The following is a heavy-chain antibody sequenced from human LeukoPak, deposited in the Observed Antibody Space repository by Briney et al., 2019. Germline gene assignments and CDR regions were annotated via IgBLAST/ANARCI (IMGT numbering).Heavy chain of an antibody. CDR2: IWYDGSNK. D-gene: IGHD6-19*01. V-gene: IGHV3-33*01. CDR1: GFTFSSYG. Sequence: GGSLRLSCAASGFTFSSYGMHWVRQAPGKGLEWVAVIWYDGSNKYYADSVKGRFTISRDNSKNTLYLQMNSLRAEDTAVYYCTAVAVALTYFDYWGQGTLVTVSS. CDR3: TAVAVALTYFDY. J-gene: IGHJ4*02.